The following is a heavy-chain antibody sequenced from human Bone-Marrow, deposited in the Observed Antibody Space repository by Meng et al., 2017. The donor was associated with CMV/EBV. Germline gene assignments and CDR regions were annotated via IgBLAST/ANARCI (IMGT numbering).Heavy chain of an antibody. J-gene: IGHJ5*02. D-gene: IGHD3-3*01. V-gene: IGHV4-31*03. CDR2: IYYSGST. CDR1: GGSISSGGYY. Sequence: SETLSLTCTVSGGSISSGGYYWSWIRQHPGKGLEWIGYIYYSGSTYYNPSLKSRVTISVDTSKNQFSLKLSSVTAADTAVYYCARGLYYDFWSGYYLEGSGWFDPWGQGTLVTVSS. CDR3: ARGLYYDFWSGYYLEGSGWFDP.